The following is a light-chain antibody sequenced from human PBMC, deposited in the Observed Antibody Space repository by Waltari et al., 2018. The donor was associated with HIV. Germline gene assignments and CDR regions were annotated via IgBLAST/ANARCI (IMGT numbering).Light chain of an antibody. CDR1: QGVRSY. V-gene: IGKV1-8*01. Sequence: AIRMTQSPSSFSASTGDRVTISCRASQGVRSYLAWYQQKPGKAPKLLIYGASTLQSGVPSRYSGSGSGTNFTLTIRCLQSEDFATYFCQQYYTSPWTFGQGTNVESK. CDR3: QQYYTSPWT. J-gene: IGKJ1*01. CDR2: GAS.